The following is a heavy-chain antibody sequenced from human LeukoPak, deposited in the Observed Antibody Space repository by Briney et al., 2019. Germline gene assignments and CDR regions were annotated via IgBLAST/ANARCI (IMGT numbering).Heavy chain of an antibody. CDR3: ARDFGTTGWHTFDY. CDR1: GDSVSIKNGD. D-gene: IGHD6-19*01. J-gene: IGHJ4*02. CDR2: TYYRSKWYK. Sequence: SRTLSLTFVVSGDSVSIKNGDWNWLRQSPARGREWLGSTYYRSKWYKDYAESMEGRMTISQDTSKNQYSLHLNSVTPDDTAVYYCARDFGTTGWHTFDYWGQGTLVTVSS. V-gene: IGHV6-1*01.